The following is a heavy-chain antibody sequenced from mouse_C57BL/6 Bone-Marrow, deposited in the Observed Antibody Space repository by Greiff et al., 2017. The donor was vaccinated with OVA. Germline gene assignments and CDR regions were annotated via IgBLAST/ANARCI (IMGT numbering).Heavy chain of an antibody. CDR2: IDSANGNT. D-gene: IGHD2-3*01. Sequence: EVKLQESVAELVRPGASVKLSCTASGFNIKNTYMHWVKQRPEQGLEWIGRIDSANGNTKYAPKFQCKATITADTSSNTAYLQLSSLTSEDTAIYYCASYDGYSYFDYWGQGTTLTVSS. V-gene: IGHV14-3*01. J-gene: IGHJ2*01. CDR3: ASYDGYSYFDY. CDR1: GFNIKNTY.